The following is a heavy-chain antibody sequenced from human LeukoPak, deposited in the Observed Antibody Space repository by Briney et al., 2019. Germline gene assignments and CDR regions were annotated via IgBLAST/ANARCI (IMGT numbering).Heavy chain of an antibody. CDR1: GFTFSSYE. CDR2: ISSSGSTI. Sequence: GGPLRLSCAASGFTFSSYEMNWVRQAPGKGLEWVSYISSSGSTIYYADSVKGRFTISRDNAKNSLYLQMNSLRAEDTAVYYCARMLAVAGHDYWGQGTLVTVSS. CDR3: ARMLAVAGHDY. V-gene: IGHV3-48*03. J-gene: IGHJ4*02. D-gene: IGHD6-19*01.